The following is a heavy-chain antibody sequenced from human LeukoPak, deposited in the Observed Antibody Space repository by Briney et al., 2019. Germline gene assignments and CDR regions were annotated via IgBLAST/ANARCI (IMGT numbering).Heavy chain of an antibody. Sequence: GGSLRLSCAASGFTFSSSAMSWVRQAPGKGLEWVSNISGSGSGGSTYYADSVKGRFTISRDNSKNTLYLQMNSLRAEDTAVYYCARAEGPYSSGPMDYWGQGTLVTVSS. CDR1: GFTFSSSA. D-gene: IGHD3-22*01. V-gene: IGHV3-23*01. CDR2: ISGSGSGGST. J-gene: IGHJ4*02. CDR3: ARAEGPYSSGPMDY.